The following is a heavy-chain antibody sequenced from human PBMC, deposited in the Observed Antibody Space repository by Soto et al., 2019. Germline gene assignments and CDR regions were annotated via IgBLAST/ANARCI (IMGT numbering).Heavy chain of an antibody. V-gene: IGHV1-69*01. CDR2: IIPIFGTA. CDR1: GGTFSSYA. CDR3: AKHPLAAAGLPATATVSYYYYYGMDV. D-gene: IGHD6-13*01. J-gene: IGHJ6*02. Sequence: QVQLVQSGAEVKKPGSSVKVSCKASGGTFSSYAISWVRQAPGQGLEWMGGIIPIFGTANYAQKFQGRVTITADESTSTAYMELSSLRSEDTAVYYCAKHPLAAAGLPATATVSYYYYYGMDVWGQGTTVTVSS.